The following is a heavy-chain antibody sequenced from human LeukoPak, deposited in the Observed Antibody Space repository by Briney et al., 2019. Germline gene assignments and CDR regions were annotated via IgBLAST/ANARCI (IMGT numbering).Heavy chain of an antibody. Sequence: ASVKVSCKASGYTFTSYGISWVRQAPGQGLEWMGWISAYNGNTNYAQKLQGRVTMTTDTSTSTAYMELRSLRSDDTAVYYCARDGFAYCGGDCSHFDYWGQGTLVTVSS. V-gene: IGHV1-18*01. D-gene: IGHD2-21*02. CDR2: ISAYNGNT. CDR3: ARDGFAYCGGDCSHFDY. CDR1: GYTFTSYG. J-gene: IGHJ4*02.